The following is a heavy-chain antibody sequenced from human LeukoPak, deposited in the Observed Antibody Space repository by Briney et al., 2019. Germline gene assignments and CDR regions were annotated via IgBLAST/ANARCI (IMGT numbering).Heavy chain of an antibody. CDR1: GFIFSTYA. Sequence: GGSLRLSCAASGFIFSTYAMSWVRQAPGKGLEWVSSITDSGTNTYYADSVKGRFTISRDNSKNTLYLQMNSLRVEDTAVYYCARSSHYDILTGYSEEDAFDIWGQGTMVTVSS. CDR3: ARSSHYDILTGYSEEDAFDI. D-gene: IGHD3-9*01. V-gene: IGHV3-23*01. CDR2: ITDSGTNT. J-gene: IGHJ3*02.